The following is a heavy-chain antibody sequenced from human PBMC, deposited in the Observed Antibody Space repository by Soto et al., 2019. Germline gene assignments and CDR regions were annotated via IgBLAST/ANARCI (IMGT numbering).Heavy chain of an antibody. Sequence: QLQLQESGPGLVKPSETLSLTCTVSGGSISSSSYYWGWIRQPPGKGLEWIGSIYYSGSTYYNPSLKSRVTISVDTSKNQFSLKLSSVTAADTAVYYCVRRGRVSPGKNWFDPWGQGTLVTVSS. CDR1: GGSISSSSYY. CDR3: VRRGRVSPGKNWFDP. CDR2: IYYSGST. D-gene: IGHD2-15*01. V-gene: IGHV4-39*01. J-gene: IGHJ5*02.